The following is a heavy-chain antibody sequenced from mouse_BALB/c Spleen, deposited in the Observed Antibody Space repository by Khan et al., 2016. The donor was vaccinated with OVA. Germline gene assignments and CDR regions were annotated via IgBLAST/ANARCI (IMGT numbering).Heavy chain of an antibody. CDR3: ARSLYYSDSYALDY. D-gene: IGHD2-13*01. J-gene: IGHJ4*01. CDR1: GYSITSDYA. CDR2: ISSTGST. V-gene: IGHV3-2*02. Sequence: EVKLEESGPGLVKPSQSLSLTCTVTGYSITSDYAWNWIRQFPGNKLEWMGYISSTGSTSYNPSLKGRISITRDTSKNQFFLHLNSVTSEDTATYYCARSLYYSDSYALDYWGQGTSVTVSS.